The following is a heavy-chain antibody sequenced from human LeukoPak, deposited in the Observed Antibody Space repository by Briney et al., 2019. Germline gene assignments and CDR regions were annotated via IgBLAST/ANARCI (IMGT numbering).Heavy chain of an antibody. D-gene: IGHD7-27*01. CDR1: GGSFSGYY. V-gene: IGHV4-34*01. J-gene: IGHJ5*02. Sequence: SETLSLTCAVYGGSFSGYYWSWIRPPPGKGLEWIGEINHSGSTNYNPSLKSRVTISVDTSKNQFSLKLSSVTAADTAVYYCARPGPNWFDPWGQGTLVTVSS. CDR3: ARPGPNWFDP. CDR2: INHSGST.